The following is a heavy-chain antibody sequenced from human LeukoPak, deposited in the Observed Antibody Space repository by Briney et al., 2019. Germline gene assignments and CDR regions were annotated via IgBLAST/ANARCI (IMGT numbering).Heavy chain of an antibody. Sequence: GRSLRLSCAASGFTFSSYAMHWVRQAPGKGLEWVAVISYDGSNKYYAGSVKGRFTISRDNSKNTLYLQMNSLRAEDTAAYYCARGGYDSSGYYYGVDYWGQGTLVTVSS. V-gene: IGHV3-30*04. CDR3: ARGGYDSSGYYYGVDY. CDR1: GFTFSSYA. J-gene: IGHJ4*02. CDR2: ISYDGSNK. D-gene: IGHD3-22*01.